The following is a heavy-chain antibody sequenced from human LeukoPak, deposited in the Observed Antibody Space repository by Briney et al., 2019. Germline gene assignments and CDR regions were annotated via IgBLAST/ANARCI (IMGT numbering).Heavy chain of an antibody. Sequence: PGGSLRLSCAASGFTFGRFWMTWVPQAPGKGLERVATIKPDGRKETYVESTKGRSIIPRDNAKSSLYLQMNILRADDTAVYYCATAPAAAASWWGQGTLVAASS. CDR1: GFTFGRFW. V-gene: IGHV3-7*01. CDR3: ATAPAAAASW. D-gene: IGHD6-13*01. J-gene: IGHJ4*02. CDR2: IKPDGRKE.